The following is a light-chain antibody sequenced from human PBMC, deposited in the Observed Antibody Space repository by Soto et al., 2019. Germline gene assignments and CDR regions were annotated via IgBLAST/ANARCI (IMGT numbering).Light chain of an antibody. Sequence: DIQMTQSPSTLSASVGDRVTFTCRASQNIVSYLAWHQQKSGKAPKLLIYEASTLESGVPSRFSGSVSGTEFTLTISSLQPDDFATYYCQQYNSYTPLTFGGGTKVEIK. J-gene: IGKJ4*01. V-gene: IGKV1-5*01. CDR1: QNIVSY. CDR2: EAS. CDR3: QQYNSYTPLT.